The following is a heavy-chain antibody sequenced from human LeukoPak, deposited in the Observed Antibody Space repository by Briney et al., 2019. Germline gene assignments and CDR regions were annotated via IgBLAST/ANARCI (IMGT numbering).Heavy chain of an antibody. V-gene: IGHV3-21*01. J-gene: IGHJ4*02. Sequence: PGGSLRLSCAASGFTFSRYSMNWVRQAPGKGLEWLSSISSSGSYIYYADSVKGRFTISTDNAKKSLYLQMNSLRVEDTAVYSCARGRLITSIDYWGQGTLVTVSS. CDR2: ISSSGSYI. CDR1: GFTFSRYS. D-gene: IGHD3-16*01. CDR3: ARGRLITSIDY.